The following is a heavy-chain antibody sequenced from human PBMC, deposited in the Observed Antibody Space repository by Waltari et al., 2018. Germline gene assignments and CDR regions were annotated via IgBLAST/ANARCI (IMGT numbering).Heavy chain of an antibody. D-gene: IGHD4-17*01. CDR2: IKQDGSEK. V-gene: IGHV3-7*01. Sequence: EVQLVESGGGLVQPGGSLRLSCAASGFTFSSYWMRWVRQAPGKGLEWVANIKQDGSEKYYVDSVKGRFTISRDNAKNSLYLQMNSLRAEDTAVYYCARDDYGGYFDLWGRGTLVTVSS. CDR1: GFTFSSYW. J-gene: IGHJ2*01. CDR3: ARDDYGGYFDL.